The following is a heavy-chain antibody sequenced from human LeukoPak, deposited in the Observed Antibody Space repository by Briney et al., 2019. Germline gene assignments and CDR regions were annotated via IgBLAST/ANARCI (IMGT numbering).Heavy chain of an antibody. CDR3: ASHYDILTGYSDY. Sequence: SVKVSCKASGGTFSSYAISWVCQAPGQGLEWMGGIIPIFGTANYAQKFQGKVTITAAESTTTAYMELSSLRSEDTAVYYCASHYDILTGYSDYWGQGTLVTVSS. CDR1: GGTFSSYA. CDR2: IIPIFGTA. D-gene: IGHD3-9*01. V-gene: IGHV1-69*01. J-gene: IGHJ4*02.